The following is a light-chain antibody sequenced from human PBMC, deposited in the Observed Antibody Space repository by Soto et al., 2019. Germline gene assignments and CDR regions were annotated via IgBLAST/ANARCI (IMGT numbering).Light chain of an antibody. CDR3: QQYGSSPWP. V-gene: IGKV3-20*01. CDR2: GAS. Sequence: EIVLTQSPGTLSLSPGERATLSCRASQSVSSSYLAWYQQKPGQATRLLIYGASSRATGIPDRFSGSGSGTDFTLTISRLEPEDFAVYYCQQYGSSPWPFGQGTKVDIK. CDR1: QSVSSSY. J-gene: IGKJ1*01.